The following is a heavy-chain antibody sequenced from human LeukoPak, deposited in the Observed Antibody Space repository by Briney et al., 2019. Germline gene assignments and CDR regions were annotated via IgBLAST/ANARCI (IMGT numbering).Heavy chain of an antibody. CDR3: ARGWEPRDYYYGMDV. J-gene: IGHJ6*02. D-gene: IGHD1-26*01. Sequence: SETLSLTCTVSGVSISYYFWSWIRQPPGKGLEWIGDLYNGGSTNYNPSLKRRATISVDTTKNQLSLNFRSVTAADTAVYYCARGWEPRDYYYGMDVWGQGTTVIVSS. CDR1: GVSISYYF. CDR2: LYNGGST. V-gene: IGHV4-59*01.